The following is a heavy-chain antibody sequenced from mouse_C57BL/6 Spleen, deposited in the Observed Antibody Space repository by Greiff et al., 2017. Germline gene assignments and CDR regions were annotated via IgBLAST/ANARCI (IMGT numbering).Heavy chain of an antibody. J-gene: IGHJ2*01. CDR1: GYTFTSYW. D-gene: IGHD1-1*01. Sequence: VQLQQPGAELVKPGASVKLSCKASGYTFTSYWMHWVKQRPGQGLEWIGMIHPNSGSTNYNEKFKSKATLTVDKSSSTAYMQLSSLTSEDSAVYYCARNMGSRYFDYWGQGTTLTVSS. CDR2: IHPNSGST. CDR3: ARNMGSRYFDY. V-gene: IGHV1-64*01.